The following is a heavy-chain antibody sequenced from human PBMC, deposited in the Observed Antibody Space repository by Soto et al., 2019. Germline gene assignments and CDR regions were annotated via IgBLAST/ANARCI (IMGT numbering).Heavy chain of an antibody. CDR2: MSAYSGNT. V-gene: IGHV1-18*01. Sequence: ASGKVSCNASADTVTSYGSSGVRQAPGQGREGMGWMSAYSGNTNNAQKLQGRVTITTDTSTSTAYMELRSLRSDGTAVYYGARSTVTTLFGSDYWGQGTLVTVSS. CDR1: ADTVTSYG. J-gene: IGHJ4*02. CDR3: ARSTVTTLFGSDY. D-gene: IGHD4-17*01.